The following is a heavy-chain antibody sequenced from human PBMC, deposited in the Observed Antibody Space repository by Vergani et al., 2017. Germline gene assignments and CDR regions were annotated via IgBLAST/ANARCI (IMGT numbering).Heavy chain of an antibody. CDR3: ARGSITMVRGVIPAFDI. V-gene: IGHV4-59*01. CDR2: IYYSGST. D-gene: IGHD3-10*01. Sequence: QVQLQESGPGLVKPSETLSLTCTVSGGSISSYYWSWIRQPAGKGLEWIGYIYYSGSTNYNPSLKSRVTISVDTSKNQFSLKLSSVTAADTAVYYCARGSITMVRGVIPAFDIWGQGTMVTVSS. CDR1: GGSISSYY. J-gene: IGHJ3*02.